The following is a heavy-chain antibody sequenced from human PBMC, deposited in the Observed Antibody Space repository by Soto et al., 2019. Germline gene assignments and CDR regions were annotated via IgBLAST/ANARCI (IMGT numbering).Heavy chain of an antibody. CDR2: ISSSSSTI. CDR1: GFTFSSYS. J-gene: IGHJ4*02. D-gene: IGHD4-17*01. CDR3: ARVGGSEEDTVNFDY. Sequence: EVQLVESGGGLVQPGGSLRLSCAASGFTFSSYSMNWVRQAPGKGLEWVSYISSSSSTIYYADSVKGRFTISRDNAKNSLYLQMNSLRDEDTAVYYCARVGGSEEDTVNFDYWGQGTLVTVSS. V-gene: IGHV3-48*02.